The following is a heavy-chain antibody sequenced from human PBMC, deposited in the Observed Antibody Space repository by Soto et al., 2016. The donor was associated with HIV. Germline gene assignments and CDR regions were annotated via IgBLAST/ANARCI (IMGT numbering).Heavy chain of an antibody. V-gene: IGHV1-2*02. D-gene: IGHD6-19*01. CDR2: INPNSGGT. CDR1: GNTFTSYG. Sequence: QVQLVQSGDEVKKPGASVKVSCKASGNTFTSYGISWVRQAPGQGLEWMGWINPNSGGTNYAQKFQGRVTMTRDTSISTAYMELSRLRSDDTAVYYCARDYRIAVAGTTHGPWGRSSLAHWGQGTLVTVSS. J-gene: IGHJ4*02. CDR3: ARDYRIAVAGTTHGPWGRSSLAH.